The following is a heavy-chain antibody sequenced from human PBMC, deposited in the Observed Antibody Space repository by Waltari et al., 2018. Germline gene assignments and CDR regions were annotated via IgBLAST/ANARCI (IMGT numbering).Heavy chain of an antibody. CDR2: VYVTGNT. CDR3: ARRLVVAGTLDVFDL. V-gene: IGHV3-53*03. CDR1: GFTVNSNY. J-gene: IGHJ3*01. D-gene: IGHD2-15*01. Sequence: EVQLVESGGDLIQPGGSLRLSCAASGFTVNSNYINWVRQSPGKGLEWVSVVYVTGNTYYADSVKGRFTTSRDNSKNTVYLQMDSLRVEDTAMYYCARRLVVAGTLDVFDLWGQGTRVIVSS.